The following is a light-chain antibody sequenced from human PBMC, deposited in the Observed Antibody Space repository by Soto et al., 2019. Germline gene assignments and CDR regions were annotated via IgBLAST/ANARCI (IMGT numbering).Light chain of an antibody. Sequence: SALTQPASVSGSPGQSITISCTGSTSDVGAYNYVSWYKHHPGQAPQLMIYGVSNRPSGVSNRFSGSKSGNTASLTISGLQADDEGDYYCSSKTSSSSPFVFGTGTKVTV. J-gene: IGLJ1*01. CDR2: GVS. CDR3: SSKTSSSSPFV. CDR1: TSDVGAYNY. V-gene: IGLV2-14*01.